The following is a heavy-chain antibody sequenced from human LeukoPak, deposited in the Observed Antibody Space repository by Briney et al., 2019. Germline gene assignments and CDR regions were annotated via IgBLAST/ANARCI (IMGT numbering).Heavy chain of an antibody. D-gene: IGHD3-22*01. J-gene: IGHJ4*02. CDR2: IFPSGNT. CDR3: ARVLNYYDSSGYYFSY. CDR1: GGSMSSGGFS. V-gene: IGHV4-30-2*01. Sequence: SETLSLTCAVSGGSMSSGGFSWSWIRQPPGKGLQLIGYIFPSGNTYYNPSLKSRITISVDTSKSQFSLEVSSVTAADTAVYYCARVLNYYDSSGYYFSYWGQGTLVTVSS.